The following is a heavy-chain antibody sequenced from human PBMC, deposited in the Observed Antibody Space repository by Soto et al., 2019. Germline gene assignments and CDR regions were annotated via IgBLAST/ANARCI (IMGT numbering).Heavy chain of an antibody. CDR3: ARGIPVPGLWFGELSGYYYGMDV. V-gene: IGHV3-53*04. Sequence: ETLSLTCTVSGGSISSYYWSWVRQAPGKGLEWVSVIYSGGSTYYADSVKGRFTISRHNSKNTLYLQMNSLRAEDTAVYYCARGIPVPGLWFGELSGYYYGMDVWGQGTTVTVSS. D-gene: IGHD3-10*01. CDR1: GGSISSYY. J-gene: IGHJ6*02. CDR2: IYSGGST.